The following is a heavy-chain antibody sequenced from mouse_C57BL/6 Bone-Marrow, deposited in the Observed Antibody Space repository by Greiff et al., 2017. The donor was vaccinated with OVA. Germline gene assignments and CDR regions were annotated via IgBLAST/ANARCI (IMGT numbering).Heavy chain of an antibody. CDR2: INPSSGYT. CDR3: ARWGFYAMDY. CDR1: GYTFTSYW. Sequence: VQLQQSGAELAKPGASVKLSCKASGYTFTSYWMHWVKQRPGQGLEWIGYINPSSGYTNYNQKFKGKATLTVDTSSSTAYMQLSSLTSEDSAVYYCARWGFYAMDYWGQGTSVTVSS. V-gene: IGHV1-7*01. J-gene: IGHJ4*01.